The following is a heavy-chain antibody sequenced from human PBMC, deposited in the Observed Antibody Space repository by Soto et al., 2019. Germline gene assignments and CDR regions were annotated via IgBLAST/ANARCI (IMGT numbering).Heavy chain of an antibody. CDR1: GFTFSSYA. Sequence: GGSLRLSCAASGFTFSSYAMSWVRQAPGKGLEWVSVIYVSGSTYNADSVKGRFTISRDKSTNTVYLQMNILRADDTGVYYCARDYSVSGSYAPWFDPWGQGALVTVSS. CDR3: ARDYSVSGSYAPWFDP. V-gene: IGHV3-66*01. D-gene: IGHD3-10*01. CDR2: IYVSGST. J-gene: IGHJ5*02.